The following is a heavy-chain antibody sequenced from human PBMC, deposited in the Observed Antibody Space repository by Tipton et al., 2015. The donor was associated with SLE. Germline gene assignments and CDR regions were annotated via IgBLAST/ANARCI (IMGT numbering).Heavy chain of an antibody. V-gene: IGHV4-39*01. Sequence: LRLSCTVSGGSISSNSYYWGWIRQPPGKGLEWIGSIYYSGSTYYNPSLKSRVTISVDTSKNQFSLKLSSVTAADTAVYYCARHRIVGATDFDYWGQGTLVTVSS. J-gene: IGHJ4*02. CDR2: IYYSGST. D-gene: IGHD1-26*01. CDR3: ARHRIVGATDFDY. CDR1: GGSISSNSYY.